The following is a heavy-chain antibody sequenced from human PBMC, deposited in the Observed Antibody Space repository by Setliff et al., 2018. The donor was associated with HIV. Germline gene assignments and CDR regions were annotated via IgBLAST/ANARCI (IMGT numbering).Heavy chain of an antibody. CDR1: GGSLSGYY. CDR3: ARNWGPNWFDP. Sequence: PSETLSLTCAVYGGSLSGYYWSWIRQPAGKGLEWIGRIYTSGSTNYNPSLKSRVTISVDTSKNQFSLKLSSVTAADTAVYYCARNWGPNWFDPWGQGTLVTVSS. D-gene: IGHD7-27*01. V-gene: IGHV4-59*10. J-gene: IGHJ5*02. CDR2: IYTSGST.